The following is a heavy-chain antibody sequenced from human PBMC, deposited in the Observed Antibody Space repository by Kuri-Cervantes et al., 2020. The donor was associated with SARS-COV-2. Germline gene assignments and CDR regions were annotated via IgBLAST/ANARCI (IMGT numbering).Heavy chain of an antibody. J-gene: IGHJ6*02. CDR2: ISSSSSTI. CDR3: TSWRNFDYGDYANYYYGMDV. V-gene: IGHV3-48*02. D-gene: IGHD4-17*01. CDR1: GFTFSSYS. Sequence: GGSLRLSCAASGFTFSSYSMNWVRQAPGKGLEWVSYISSSSSTIYYADSVKGRFTISRDNAKNSLYLQMNSLRDEDTAVYYCTSWRNFDYGDYANYYYGMDVWGQGTTVTDSS.